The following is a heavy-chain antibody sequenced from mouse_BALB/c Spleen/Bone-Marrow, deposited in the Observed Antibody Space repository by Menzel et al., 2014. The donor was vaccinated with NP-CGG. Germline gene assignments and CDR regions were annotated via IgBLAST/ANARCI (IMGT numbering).Heavy chain of an antibody. CDR2: ILPGSGST. D-gene: IGHD1-1*01. V-gene: IGHV1-9*01. Sequence: LVESGAELMKPGASVKISCKATGYTFSSYWTEWVKQRPGHGLEWIGEILPGSGSTNYNEKFMGKATFTADTSSNTAYMQLSSLTSEDSAVYYCAREDGPWYFDVWGAGTTVTVSS. CDR1: GYTFSSYW. J-gene: IGHJ1*01. CDR3: AREDGPWYFDV.